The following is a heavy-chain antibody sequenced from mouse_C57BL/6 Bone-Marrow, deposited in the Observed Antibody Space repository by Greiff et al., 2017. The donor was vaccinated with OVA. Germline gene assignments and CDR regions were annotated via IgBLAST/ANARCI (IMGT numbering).Heavy chain of an antibody. CDR1: GYTFTSYW. V-gene: IGHV1-55*01. CDR3: ARPRPTVVAPMDY. D-gene: IGHD1-1*01. CDR2: IYPGSGST. J-gene: IGHJ4*01. Sequence: QVQLQQPGAELVKPGASVKMSCKASGYTFTSYWITWVKQRPGQGLEWIGDIYPGSGSTNYNEKFKSKATLTVDTSSSTAYMQLSSLTSEDSAVYNCARPRPTVVAPMDYWGQGTSVTVSA.